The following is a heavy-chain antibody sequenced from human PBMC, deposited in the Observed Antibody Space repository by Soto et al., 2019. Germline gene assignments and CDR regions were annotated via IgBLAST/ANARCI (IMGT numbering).Heavy chain of an antibody. CDR3: ARDYGYSSSSVPYNWNDVLYYYYYGMDV. V-gene: IGHV3-30-3*01. Sequence: QVQLVESGGGVVQPGRSLRLSCAASGFTFSSYAMHWVRQAPGKGLEWVAVISYDGSNKYYADSVKGRFTISRDNSKNTLYMQMNSLTAEDTAVYYCARDYGYSSSSVPYNWNDVLYYYYYGMDVWGQGTTVTVSS. J-gene: IGHJ6*02. CDR1: GFTFSSYA. D-gene: IGHD1-20*01. CDR2: ISYDGSNK.